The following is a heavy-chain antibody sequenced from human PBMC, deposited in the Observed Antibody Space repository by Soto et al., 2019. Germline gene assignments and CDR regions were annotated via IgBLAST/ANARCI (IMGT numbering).Heavy chain of an antibody. CDR1: GFNCSNFD. D-gene: IGHD2-8*01. J-gene: IGHJ1*01. Sequence: XGALRPSCLASGFNCSNFDMNWVRQAPGMGLDWISLIIERGITTTYADSVRSRFTVSRDNAQSSLYLQMDRLTVEDTGVYYCARGGVVWGRGVLVTVSS. V-gene: IGHV3-48*03. CDR2: IIERGITT. CDR3: ARGGVV.